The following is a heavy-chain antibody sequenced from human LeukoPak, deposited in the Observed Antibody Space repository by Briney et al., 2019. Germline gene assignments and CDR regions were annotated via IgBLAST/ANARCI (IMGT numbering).Heavy chain of an antibody. CDR2: INHSGST. CDR3: AREAQSSKYYYDSSGYLPRVAFQH. CDR1: GGFFSGHY. Sequence: SEILSLTCAVYGGFFSGHYWTWIRQPPGKGLEWIGEINHSGSTNYNPSLKSRVTISVDTSKNQFSLKVSSVTAADTAVYYCAREAQSSKYYYDSSGYLPRVAFQHWGQGTLVTVSS. V-gene: IGHV4-34*01. J-gene: IGHJ1*01. D-gene: IGHD3-22*01.